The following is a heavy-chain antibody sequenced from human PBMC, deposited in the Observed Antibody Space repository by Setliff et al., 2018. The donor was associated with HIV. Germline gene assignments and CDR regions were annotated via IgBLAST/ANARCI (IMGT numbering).Heavy chain of an antibody. CDR3: AKGVGARLEKNYYYYYMDV. D-gene: IGHD2-15*01. CDR1: GFTFSSYA. J-gene: IGHJ6*03. CDR2: ISGSGGST. Sequence: GSLRLSCAASGFTFSSYAMSWVRQAPGKGLEWVSAISGSGGSTYYADSVKGRFTISRDNSKNTLYLQMNSLRAEDTAVYYCAKGVGARLEKNYYYYYMDVWGKGTTVTVSS. V-gene: IGHV3-23*01.